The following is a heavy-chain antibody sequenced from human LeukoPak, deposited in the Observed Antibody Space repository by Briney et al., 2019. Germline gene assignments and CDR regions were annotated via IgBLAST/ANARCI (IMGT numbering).Heavy chain of an antibody. CDR1: GFTFSSYA. CDR2: ISSSSTI. CDR3: ARESYSLLTYYYYYMDV. V-gene: IGHV3-48*01. J-gene: IGHJ6*03. Sequence: GGSLRLSCAASGFTFSSYAMHWVRQAPGKGLEWVSYISSSSTIYYADSVKGRFTISRDNAKNSLFLRMNSLRAEDTAVYYCARESYSLLTYYYYYMDVWGKGTTVTVSS. D-gene: IGHD2-21*01.